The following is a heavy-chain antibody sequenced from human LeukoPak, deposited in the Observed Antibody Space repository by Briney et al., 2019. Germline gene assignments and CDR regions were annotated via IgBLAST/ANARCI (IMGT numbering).Heavy chain of an antibody. CDR2: IIPIFGTA. V-gene: IGHV1-69*13. D-gene: IGHD4-23*01. Sequence: GASVKVSCKASGGTFSSYAISWVRQAPGQGLEWMGGIIPIFGTANYAQKFQGRVTITADESTSTAYMELSSLRSEDTAVYYCVATGGDYGGNPPKYYFDYWGQGTLVTVSS. CDR3: VATGGDYGGNPPKYYFDY. CDR1: GGTFSSYA. J-gene: IGHJ4*02.